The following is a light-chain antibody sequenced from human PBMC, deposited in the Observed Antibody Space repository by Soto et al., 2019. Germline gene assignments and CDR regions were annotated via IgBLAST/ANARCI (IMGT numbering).Light chain of an antibody. J-gene: IGLJ3*02. CDR1: NSDVGGYNY. Sequence: QAVVTQPASVSGSPGQSITISCTGTNSDVGGYNYVSWYQQYPGKAPKLMIYEVSNRPSGVSNRFSGSKSGNTASLTISGLQAEDEADYYCSSYTSSILVFGGGTQLTVL. CDR2: EVS. CDR3: SSYTSSILV. V-gene: IGLV2-14*01.